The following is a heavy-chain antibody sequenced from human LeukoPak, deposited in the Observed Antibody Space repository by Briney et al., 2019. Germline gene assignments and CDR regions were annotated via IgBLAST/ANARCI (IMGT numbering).Heavy chain of an antibody. CDR3: VRDADSANHDSGGYYTNGY. Sequence: GGSLRLSCAASGFTFSSYSMNWVRQAPGKGLEWVSSISSSSSYIYYADSVKGRFTISRDNAKNSLYLQMNSLRAEDTAVYYCVRDADSANHDSGGYYTNGYWGQGTLVTVSS. CDR1: GFTFSSYS. J-gene: IGHJ4*02. CDR2: ISSSSSYI. V-gene: IGHV3-21*01. D-gene: IGHD3-22*01.